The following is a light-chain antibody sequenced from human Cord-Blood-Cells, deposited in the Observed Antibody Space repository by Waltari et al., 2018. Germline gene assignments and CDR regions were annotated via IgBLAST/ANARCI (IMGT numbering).Light chain of an antibody. J-gene: IGLJ7*01. Sequence: QSALTQPASVSGSPGQSITISCTGTSSDVGSSNLVSWYQQHPGKAPKLMIYEVSKRPSGVSNRFSGSKSGNTASLTISGLQAEDEADYYCCSYAGSSTAVFGGGTQLTVL. CDR2: EVS. CDR3: CSYAGSSTAV. V-gene: IGLV2-23*02. CDR1: SSDVGSSNL.